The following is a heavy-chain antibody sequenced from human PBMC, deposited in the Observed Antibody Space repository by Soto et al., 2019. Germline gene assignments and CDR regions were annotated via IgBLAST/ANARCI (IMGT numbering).Heavy chain of an antibody. V-gene: IGHV3-23*01. Sequence: GGSLRLSCAASGFTFSSYAMSWVRQAPGKGLEWVSAISGSGGSTYYADSVKGRFTISRDNSKNTLYLQMNSLRAEDTAVYYCAKDLDYSPASDYYYGIDVWGQGTTVTVSS. CDR3: AKDLDYSPASDYYYGIDV. CDR1: GFTFSSYA. D-gene: IGHD4-4*01. J-gene: IGHJ6*02. CDR2: ISGSGGST.